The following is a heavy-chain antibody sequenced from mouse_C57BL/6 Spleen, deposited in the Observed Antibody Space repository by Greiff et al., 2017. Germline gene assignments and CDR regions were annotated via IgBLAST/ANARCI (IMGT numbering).Heavy chain of an antibody. V-gene: IGHV1-63*01. CDR3: ARARVYYDGSSGDFDV. D-gene: IGHD1-1*01. Sequence: QVQLQQSGAELVRPGTSVTMSCKASGYTFTNYWIGWAKQRPGHGLEWIGDIYPGGGYTNYNEKFKGKDTLTADTSSSTAYLQFSSLTSEDSAIYYCARARVYYDGSSGDFDVWGTGTTVTVSS. J-gene: IGHJ1*03. CDR2: IYPGGGYT. CDR1: GYTFTNYW.